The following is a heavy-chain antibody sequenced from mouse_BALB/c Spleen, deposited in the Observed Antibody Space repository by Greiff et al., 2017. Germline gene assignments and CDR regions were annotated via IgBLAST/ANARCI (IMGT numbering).Heavy chain of an antibody. V-gene: IGHV5-6-5*01. CDR3: ARVYDYDGDYYAMDY. CDR1: GFTFSSYA. D-gene: IGHD2-4*01. Sequence: DVMLVESGGGLVKPGGSLKLSCAASGFTFSSYAMSWVRQTPEKRLEWVASISSGGSTYYPDSVKGRFTISRDNARNILYLQMSSLRSEDTAMYYCARVYDYDGDYYAMDYWGQGTSVTVSS. J-gene: IGHJ4*01. CDR2: ISSGGST.